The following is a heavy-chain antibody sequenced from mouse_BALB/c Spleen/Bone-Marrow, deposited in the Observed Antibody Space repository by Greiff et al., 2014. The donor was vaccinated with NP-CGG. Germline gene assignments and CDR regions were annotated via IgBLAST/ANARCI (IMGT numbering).Heavy chain of an antibody. D-gene: IGHD1-1*01. Sequence: VQLQQSGAELVKPGASVKLSCTASGFNIKDTYMHWVKQRPEQGLERIGRIDPANGNTKYDPKFQGKATITADTSSNTAYLQLSSLTSEDTAVYYCASYYYGSSSFAYWGQGTLVTVSA. V-gene: IGHV14-3*02. CDR2: IDPANGNT. CDR1: GFNIKDTY. CDR3: ASYYYGSSSFAY. J-gene: IGHJ3*01.